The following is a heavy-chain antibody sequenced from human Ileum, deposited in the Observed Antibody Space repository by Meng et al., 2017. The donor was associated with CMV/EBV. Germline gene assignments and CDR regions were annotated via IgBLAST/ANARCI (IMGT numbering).Heavy chain of an antibody. CDR1: GFTFSSYS. Sequence: GGSLRLSCAASGFTFSSYSMNWVRQAPGKGLEWVSSISSSSSYIYYADSVKGRSTISRDNAKNSLYLQMNSLRAEDTAVYYCAREGEAYCGGDCSSWGQGTLVTVSS. CDR3: AREGEAYCGGDCSS. CDR2: ISSSSSYI. D-gene: IGHD2-21*01. V-gene: IGHV3-21*01. J-gene: IGHJ4*02.